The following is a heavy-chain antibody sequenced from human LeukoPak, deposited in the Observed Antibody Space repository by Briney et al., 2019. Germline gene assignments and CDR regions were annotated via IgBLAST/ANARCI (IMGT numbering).Heavy chain of an antibody. D-gene: IGHD6-13*01. V-gene: IGHV3-9*01. CDR3: AKGGAAADNYWYFDL. Sequence: GGSLRLSCAASGFTFDDYGMHWVRQAPGKGLEWVSGISWNRGSIVYADSAKGRFTISRDTAKNSLYLQMNSLRPEDTALYYCAKGGAAADNYWYFDLWGRGTLVTVSS. CDR1: GFTFDDYG. CDR2: ISWNRGSI. J-gene: IGHJ2*01.